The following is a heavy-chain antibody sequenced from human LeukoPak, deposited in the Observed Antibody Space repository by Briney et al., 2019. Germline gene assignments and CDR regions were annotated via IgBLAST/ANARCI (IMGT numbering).Heavy chain of an antibody. CDR3: ARHGAIAVAAH. Sequence: PSETLSLTCAVYGGSFSGYYWSWIRQPPGKGLEWIGEINHSGSTNYNPSLKSRVTISVDTSKNQFSLKLSSVTAADTAVYYCARHGAIAVAAHWGQGTLVTVSS. CDR1: GGSFSGYY. V-gene: IGHV4-34*01. D-gene: IGHD6-19*01. J-gene: IGHJ4*02. CDR2: INHSGST.